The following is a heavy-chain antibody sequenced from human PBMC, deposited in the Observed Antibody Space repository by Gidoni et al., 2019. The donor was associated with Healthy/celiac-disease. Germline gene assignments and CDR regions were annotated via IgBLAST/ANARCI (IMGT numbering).Heavy chain of an antibody. CDR2: ISYDGSNK. V-gene: IGHV3-30*18. J-gene: IGHJ4*02. CDR3: AKPGEIDGYKDPRFDY. CDR1: GFTFRSYG. D-gene: IGHD5-12*01. Sequence: VQLVESGGGVVQPGRSLRLSCAASGFTFRSYGMHWVRQAPGKGLGWVAVISYDGSNKYYADSVKGRFTISRDNSKNTLYLQMNSLRAEDTAVYYCAKPGEIDGYKDPRFDYWGQGTLVTVSS.